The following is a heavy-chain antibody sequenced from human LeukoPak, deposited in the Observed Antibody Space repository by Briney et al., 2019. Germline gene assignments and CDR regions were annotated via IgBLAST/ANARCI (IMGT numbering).Heavy chain of an antibody. CDR1: GYSFPSYW. D-gene: IGHD6-19*01. CDR3: ARPRYSSGWYFDF. J-gene: IGHJ4*02. V-gene: IGHV5-10-1*01. CDR2: IDPSDSYT. Sequence: GGSLRLSCKVPGYSFPSYWISWVRQMPGKGLEWMGRIDPSDSYTNYSPSFQGHVTISTDKSINTAYLQWSSLKASDTAMYYCARPRYSSGWYFDFWGQGTLVTVSS.